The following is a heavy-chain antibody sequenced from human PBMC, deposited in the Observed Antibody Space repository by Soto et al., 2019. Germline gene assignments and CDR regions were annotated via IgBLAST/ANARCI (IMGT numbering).Heavy chain of an antibody. D-gene: IGHD2-2*01. CDR1: GFTVSSNY. Sequence: GGSLRLSCEASGFTVSSNYMSWVRQAPGKGLEWVSVIYSGSSTYYADSEKGRFTISRDNSKNSLYLQMNSLRPEDTAVSYGASCYHGRCGTPLYYMDVWGKGTTVTVSS. V-gene: IGHV3-66*02. J-gene: IGHJ6*03. CDR2: IYSGSST. CDR3: ASCYHGRCGTPLYYMDV.